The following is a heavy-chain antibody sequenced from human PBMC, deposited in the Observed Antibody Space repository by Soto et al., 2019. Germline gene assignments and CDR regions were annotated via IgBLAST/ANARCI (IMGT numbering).Heavy chain of an antibody. D-gene: IGHD4-4*01. CDR1: GYTFTSYG. CDR3: ARLARSNYYSWFDP. V-gene: IGHV1-18*01. J-gene: IGHJ5*02. CDR2: ISAYNGNT. Sequence: ASVKVSCKASGYTFTSYGISWVRQAPGQGLEWMGWISAYNGNTNYAQKLQGRVTMTTDTSTSTAYMELRSLRSDDTAVYYCARLARSNYYSWFDPWGQGTLVTVSS.